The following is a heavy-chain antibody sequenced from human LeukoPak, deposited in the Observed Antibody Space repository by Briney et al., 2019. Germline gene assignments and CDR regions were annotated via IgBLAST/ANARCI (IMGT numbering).Heavy chain of an antibody. CDR3: ARATYYDFWSGNPATYYFDY. Sequence: PSETLSLTCTVSGGSISSGGYYWSWIRQHPGKGLEWIGYIYYSGSTYYNPSPKSRVTISVDTSKNQFSLKLSSVTAADTAVYYCARATYYDFWSGNPATYYFDYWGQGTLVTVSS. J-gene: IGHJ4*02. V-gene: IGHV4-31*03. CDR1: GGSISSGGYY. D-gene: IGHD3-3*01. CDR2: IYYSGST.